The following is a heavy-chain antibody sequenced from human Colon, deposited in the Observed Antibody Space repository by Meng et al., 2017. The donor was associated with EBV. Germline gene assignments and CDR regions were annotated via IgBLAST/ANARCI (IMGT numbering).Heavy chain of an antibody. D-gene: IGHD1-14*01. J-gene: IGHJ4*02. Sequence: GPGLLKPSETLSLTCTLSGGSINSGSHYWAWIRQPPGKGLEWVGTINYSGTTYSNPSLKSRITLSVDTSNNDFSLKMTSVTAADTALYYCVRLAGLPGHYFDVWGQGALVTVSS. CDR1: GGSINSGSHY. CDR2: INYSGTT. CDR3: VRLAGLPGHYFDV. V-gene: IGHV4-39*02.